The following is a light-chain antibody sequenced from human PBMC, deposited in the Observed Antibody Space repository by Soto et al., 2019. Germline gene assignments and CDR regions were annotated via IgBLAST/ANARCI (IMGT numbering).Light chain of an antibody. CDR3: AAWDDSLNGRAV. Sequence: QSVLTQPPSASGTPGQRVTISCSGSDSNIGSNTVNWYQQVPGTAPKLLIYSISQRPSGVPDRFSGSKSGTSASLAISGLQSEDEADYYCAAWDDSLNGRAVFGGGTQLTVL. CDR2: SIS. J-gene: IGLJ3*02. V-gene: IGLV1-44*01. CDR1: DSNIGSNT.